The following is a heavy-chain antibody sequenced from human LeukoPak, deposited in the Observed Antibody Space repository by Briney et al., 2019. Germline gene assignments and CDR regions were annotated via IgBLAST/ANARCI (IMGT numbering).Heavy chain of an antibody. Sequence: PGGSLRLSCAASGFTFDDYAMHWVRQAPGKGLEWVSGISWNSGSIGYADSVKGRFTISRDNAKNSLYLQMNSLRAEDTALYYCAKTGAGLDYWGQGTLVTVSS. J-gene: IGHJ4*02. D-gene: IGHD1-26*01. CDR3: AKTGAGLDY. V-gene: IGHV3-9*01. CDR2: ISWNSGSI. CDR1: GFTFDDYA.